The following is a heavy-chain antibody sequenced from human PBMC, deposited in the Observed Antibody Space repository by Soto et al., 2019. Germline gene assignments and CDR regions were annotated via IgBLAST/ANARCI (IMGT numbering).Heavy chain of an antibody. CDR2: INTDGSST. J-gene: IGHJ4*02. CDR1: GFTFSSYW. Sequence: GGSLRLSCVASGFTFSSYWMDWVRQAPGKGLVWVSRINTDGSSTSYADSVKGRFTISRDNAKNTLYLQMNSLRAEDTAVYYCARGPLYSNSWYDYWGQGTLVTVYS. V-gene: IGHV3-74*01. CDR3: ARGPLYSNSWYDY. D-gene: IGHD6-13*01.